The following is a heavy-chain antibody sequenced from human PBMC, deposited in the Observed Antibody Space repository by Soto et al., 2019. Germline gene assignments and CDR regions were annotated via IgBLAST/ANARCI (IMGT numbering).Heavy chain of an antibody. CDR2: ISAYNGNT. CDR3: ASYLYGISTSGPKRHAFDI. CDR1: GYTFTSYG. V-gene: IGHV1-18*01. D-gene: IGHD2-2*01. J-gene: IGHJ3*02. Sequence: QVQLVQSGAEVKKPGASVKVSCKASGYTFTSYGISWVRQAPGQGLEWMGWISAYNGNTNYAQKLQGRVTMTTDTATSKASMELRSRISDDKAVYYCASYLYGISTSGPKRHAFDIWGQGTMFTVSS.